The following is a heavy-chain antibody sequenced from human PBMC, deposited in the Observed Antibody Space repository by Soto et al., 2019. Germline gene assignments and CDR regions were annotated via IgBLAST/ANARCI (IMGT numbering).Heavy chain of an antibody. CDR1: GYAFTTYG. CDR2: ISAHNGNT. D-gene: IGHD1-1*01. J-gene: IGHJ4*02. V-gene: IGHV1-18*01. CDR3: ARGRYGDY. Sequence: QVHLVQSGAEVKQPGASVKVSCKGSGYAFTTYGITWVRQAPGQGLEWKGWISAHNGNTNYAQKLQGRVTVTRDTSTSTAYMELRSLRSDGTAVYYCARGRYGDYWGQGALVTVSS.